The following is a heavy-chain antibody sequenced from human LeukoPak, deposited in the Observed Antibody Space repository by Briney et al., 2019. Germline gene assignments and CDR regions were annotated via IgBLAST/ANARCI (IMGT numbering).Heavy chain of an antibody. CDR3: AREGVTMIVVAGDPINWVDP. J-gene: IGHJ5*02. CDR2: INAGNGNT. CDR1: GYTFTSYA. D-gene: IGHD3-22*01. Sequence: ASVKVSCKASGYTFTSYAMHWVRQAPGQRLEWMGWINAGNGNTKYSQKFQGRVTITRDTSASTAYMELSSLRSEDTAVYYCAREGVTMIVVAGDPINWVDPWGQRTLGTVSP. V-gene: IGHV1-3*01.